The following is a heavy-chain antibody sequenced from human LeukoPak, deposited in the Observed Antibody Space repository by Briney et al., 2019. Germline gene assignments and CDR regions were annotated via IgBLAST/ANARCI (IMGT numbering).Heavy chain of an antibody. J-gene: IGHJ4*02. D-gene: IGHD6-13*01. Sequence: GGSLRLSCAASGFTFSSYAMSWVRQAPGKGLEWVSAISGSGGSTYYADSVKGRFTISRDNSKNTLYLQMNSLRAEDSAVYYCAKLLAAPGWYYFDYWGQGTLVTVSS. V-gene: IGHV3-23*01. CDR3: AKLLAAPGWYYFDY. CDR1: GFTFSSYA. CDR2: ISGSGGST.